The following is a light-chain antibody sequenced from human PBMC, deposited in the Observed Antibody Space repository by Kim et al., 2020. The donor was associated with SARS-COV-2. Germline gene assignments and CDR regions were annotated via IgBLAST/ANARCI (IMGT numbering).Light chain of an antibody. CDR3: GTWDDGLSAVV. J-gene: IGLJ2*01. CDR2: DTN. Sequence: GQQHTISGHGRVRMYGVNSFTCSQPFPETTPKLLMYDTNQRPAGIPDRFSGSKSVTSATLDITGLQTGDEADYYCGTWDDGLSAVVFGGGTQLTVL. V-gene: IGLV1-51*01. CDR1: VRMYGVNS.